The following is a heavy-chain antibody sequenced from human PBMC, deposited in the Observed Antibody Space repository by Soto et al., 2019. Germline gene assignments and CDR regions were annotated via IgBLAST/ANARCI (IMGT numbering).Heavy chain of an antibody. J-gene: IGHJ5*02. CDR1: GGSISSIRFS. CDR2: IYNPGRT. CDR3: VRYDA. V-gene: IGHV4-39*01. Sequence: QLQLQESGPGLVKPSETLSLTCTVSGGSISSIRFSWGWIRQPPGKALEWIGAIYNPGRTSYNPSLKGRVTISVDLSKNQFSLQMTSVTPADTGFYHGVRYDAWGQGILVTVSS.